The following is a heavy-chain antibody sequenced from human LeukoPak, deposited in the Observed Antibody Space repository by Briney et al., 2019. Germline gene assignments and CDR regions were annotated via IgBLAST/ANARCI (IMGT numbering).Heavy chain of an antibody. V-gene: IGHV3-33*01. CDR1: GFTFSSFA. CDR3: ARGFYRVRHDQSTYYFVH. Sequence: WRSLRLSCATSGFTFSSFAMHWVRQAPGKGLEWLALIWFDGSSKNYTDSVEGRFTISRDNSKNTLFLQMNSLRAEDTAVYYCARGFYRVRHDQSTYYFVHWGQGTLVTVS. D-gene: IGHD3-16*02. CDR2: IWFDGSSK. J-gene: IGHJ4*02.